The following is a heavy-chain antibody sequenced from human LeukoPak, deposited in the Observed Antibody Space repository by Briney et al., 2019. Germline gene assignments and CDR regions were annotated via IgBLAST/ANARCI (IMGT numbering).Heavy chain of an antibody. CDR3: ARVRIAVAGNPFDY. D-gene: IGHD6-19*01. V-gene: IGHV4-59*01. CDR1: GGSISSYY. Sequence: SETLSLTCTVSGGSISSYYWSWIRQPPGKGLEWIGYIYYSGSTNYNPSLKSRVTISVDTSKNQFSLKLSSVTAADTAVYYCARVRIAVAGNPFDYWGQGTLVTVSS. CDR2: IYYSGST. J-gene: IGHJ4*02.